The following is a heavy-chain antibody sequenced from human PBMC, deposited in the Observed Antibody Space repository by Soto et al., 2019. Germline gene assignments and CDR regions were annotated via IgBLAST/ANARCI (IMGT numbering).Heavy chain of an antibody. D-gene: IGHD2-15*01. J-gene: IGHJ5*02. V-gene: IGHV3-33*01. CDR3: ARAGLVVAATPGWFDP. Sequence: SLRLSYAASGFTFSNHGMHWVRQTPGKGLEWVAVIWYDGSNKYYADSVKGRFTISRDNSKNTLYLQMNSLRAEDTAVYYCARAGLVVAATPGWFDPWGQGTLVTVSS. CDR1: GFTFSNHG. CDR2: IWYDGSNK.